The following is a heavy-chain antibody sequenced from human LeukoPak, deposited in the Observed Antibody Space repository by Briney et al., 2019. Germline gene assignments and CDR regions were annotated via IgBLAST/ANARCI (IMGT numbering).Heavy chain of an antibody. D-gene: IGHD6-13*01. CDR2: INPNSGCT. CDR1: GYTFTGYY. J-gene: IGHJ4*02. Sequence: ASVKVSCKASGYTFTGYYMHWVRQAPGQGLEWMGRINPNSGCTNYAEKFQGRVTMTRDTSISTAYMELSRLRSDDTAVYYCARPRRGSSWYDYWGQGTLVTVSS. CDR3: ARPRRGSSWYDY. V-gene: IGHV1-2*06.